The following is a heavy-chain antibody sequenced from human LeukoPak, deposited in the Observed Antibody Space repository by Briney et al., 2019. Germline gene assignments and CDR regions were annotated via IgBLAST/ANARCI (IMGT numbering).Heavy chain of an antibody. D-gene: IGHD5-18*01. J-gene: IGHJ3*02. CDR3: ARTAQDAFHI. CDR1: GYTFTGYY. CDR2: MNPNSGNT. V-gene: IGHV1-8*02. Sequence: ASVKVSCKASGYTFTGYYMHWVRQATGQGLEWMGWMNPNSGNTGYAQKFQGRVTMTRNTSISTAYMELSSLRSEDTAVYYCARTAQDAFHIWGQGTMVTVSS.